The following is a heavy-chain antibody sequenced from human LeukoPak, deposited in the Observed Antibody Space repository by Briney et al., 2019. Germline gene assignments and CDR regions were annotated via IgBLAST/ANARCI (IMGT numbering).Heavy chain of an antibody. CDR2: ISGGGSSA. CDR3: AKSYDILTGFYNRLWSDP. CDR1: GFTFSNYA. J-gene: IGHJ5*02. V-gene: IGHV3-23*01. Sequence: PGGSLRLSCVASGFTFSNYAMSWVRQAPGEGLEWVSGISGGGSSAYYTDSVKGRFTVSRDNSKNTVYLQMNSLRVEDTAVYYCAKSYDILTGFYNRLWSDPWGQGTLVTVSS. D-gene: IGHD3-9*01.